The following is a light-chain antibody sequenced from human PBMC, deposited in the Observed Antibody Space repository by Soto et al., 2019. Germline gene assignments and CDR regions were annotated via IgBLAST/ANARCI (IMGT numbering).Light chain of an antibody. CDR1: QSVRSN. CDR2: GAS. CDR3: QQYIKWPIT. Sequence: EIVMTQSPATLSASPGERATLSCRASQSVRSNLAWYQQKPGQAPRLLIYGASTRATGIPARFSGSGSGTEFTLTISSLQSEDFAVYYCQQYIKWPITFGQGTRLEIK. J-gene: IGKJ5*01. V-gene: IGKV3-15*01.